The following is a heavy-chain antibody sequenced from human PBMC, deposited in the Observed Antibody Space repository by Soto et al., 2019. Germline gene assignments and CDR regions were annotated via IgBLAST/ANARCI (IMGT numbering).Heavy chain of an antibody. D-gene: IGHD3-10*01. Sequence: ASVKVSCKASGYTFTSYGISWVRQAPGQGLEWMGWISAYNGNTNYAQKLQGRVTMTTDTSTSTAYMELRSLRSDDTAVYYCARDHGSGSYRFFYYYYGMDVWGQGTTVTVSS. J-gene: IGHJ6*02. CDR2: ISAYNGNT. CDR3: ARDHGSGSYRFFYYYYGMDV. V-gene: IGHV1-18*01. CDR1: GYTFTSYG.